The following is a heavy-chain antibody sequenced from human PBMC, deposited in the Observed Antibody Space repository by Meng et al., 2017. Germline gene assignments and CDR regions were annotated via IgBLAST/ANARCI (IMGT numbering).Heavy chain of an antibody. CDR1: GFTFSSDA. CDR3: SRGKEIAAASFYFDY. Sequence: GESLKISCAASGFTFSSDAMHWVRQAPGKGLEWVAVISYDGNNKYYADSVKGRVTISRDTSNNTLYLQMNSLRAEDTAVDDCSRGKEIAAASFYFDYWGQGTLVTVSS. V-gene: IGHV3-30*07. CDR2: ISYDGNNK. D-gene: IGHD6-13*01. J-gene: IGHJ4*02.